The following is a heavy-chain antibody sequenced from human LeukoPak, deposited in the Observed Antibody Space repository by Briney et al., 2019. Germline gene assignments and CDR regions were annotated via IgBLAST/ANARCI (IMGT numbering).Heavy chain of an antibody. CDR1: GGSISSSSYY. J-gene: IGHJ3*02. V-gene: IGHV4-39*07. CDR3: ARDPYSSSWYHDAFDI. CDR2: IYYSGST. Sequence: SETLSLTCTVSGGSISSSSYYWGWIRQPPGKGLEWIGSIYYSGSTYYNPSLKSRVAISVDTSKNQFSLKLSSVTAADTAVYYCARDPYSSSWYHDAFDIWGQGTMVTVSS. D-gene: IGHD6-13*01.